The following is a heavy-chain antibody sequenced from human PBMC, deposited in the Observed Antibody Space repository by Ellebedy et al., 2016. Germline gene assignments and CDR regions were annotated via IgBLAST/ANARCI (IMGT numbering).Heavy chain of an antibody. CDR1: GGSISSSSYY. J-gene: IGHJ5*02. V-gene: IGHV4-39*07. CDR2: IYYSGST. CDR3: ARARRFYGDYEVNWFDP. Sequence: SETLSLXXTVSGGSISSSSYYWGWIRQPPGKGLEWIGSIYYSGSTYYNPSLKSRVTISVDTSKNQFSLKLSSVTAADTAVYYCARARRFYGDYEVNWFDPWGQGTLVTVSS. D-gene: IGHD4-17*01.